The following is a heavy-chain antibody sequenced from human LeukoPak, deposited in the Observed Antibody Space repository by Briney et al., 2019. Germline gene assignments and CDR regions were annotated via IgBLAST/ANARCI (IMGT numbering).Heavy chain of an antibody. J-gene: IGHJ4*02. CDR3: ARAGYCSGTRCYFEY. D-gene: IGHD2-15*01. CDR2: ISSSGSYT. V-gene: IGHV3-11*03. CDR1: GFTFSDYY. Sequence: PGGSLRLSCAASGFTFSDYYMSWIRQAPGKGLEWVSYISSSGSYTNYADSVKGRFTISRDNAKNSLYLQMNSLRVEDTAMYYCARAGYCSGTRCYFEYWGQGTLVTVSS.